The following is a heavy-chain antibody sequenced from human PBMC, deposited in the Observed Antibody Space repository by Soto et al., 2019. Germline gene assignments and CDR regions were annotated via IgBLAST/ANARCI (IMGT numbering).Heavy chain of an antibody. CDR3: ASVYGSGSYYNLHGYYYGMDV. CDR1: GGSFSGYY. V-gene: IGHV4-34*01. CDR2: INHSGST. J-gene: IGHJ6*02. D-gene: IGHD3-10*01. Sequence: SETLSLTCAVYGGSFSGYYWSWIRQPPGKGLEWIGEINHSGSTNYNPSLKSRVTISVDTSKNQFSLKLSSVTAADTAVYYCASVYGSGSYYNLHGYYYGMDVWGQGTTVTVSS.